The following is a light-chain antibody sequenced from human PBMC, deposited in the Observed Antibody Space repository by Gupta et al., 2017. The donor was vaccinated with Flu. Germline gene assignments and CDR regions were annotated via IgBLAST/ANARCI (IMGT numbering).Light chain of an antibody. CDR2: KAS. J-gene: IGKJ4*01. CDR1: QSLSSW. Sequence: RSTLSCYVGYRVTIACRASQSLSSWLSWYQQKPGKAPNRLIYKASNLESGVPSRFSGSGSGTEFTLTISSLQPDDFATYYCQQYDSYSLTFGGGTKVEI. V-gene: IGKV1-5*03. CDR3: QQYDSYSLT.